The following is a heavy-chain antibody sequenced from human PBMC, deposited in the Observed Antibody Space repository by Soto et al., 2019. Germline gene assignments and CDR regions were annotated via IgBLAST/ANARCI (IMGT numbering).Heavy chain of an antibody. J-gene: IGHJ6*02. Sequence: ASVKVSCKASGYTFTSYDINWVRQATGQGLEWMGWINAGNGNTKYSQKFQGRVTITRDTSASTAYMELSSLRSEDTAVYYCARSPGYCISTSCPYGMDVWGQGTTVTVSS. D-gene: IGHD2-2*01. CDR2: INAGNGNT. V-gene: IGHV1-3*01. CDR3: ARSPGYCISTSCPYGMDV. CDR1: GYTFTSYD.